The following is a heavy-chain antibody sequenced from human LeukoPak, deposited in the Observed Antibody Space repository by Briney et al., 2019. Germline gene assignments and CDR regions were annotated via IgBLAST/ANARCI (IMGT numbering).Heavy chain of an antibody. CDR1: GYTFTSYG. CDR2: ISAYNGNT. J-gene: IGHJ4*02. Sequence: ASVKVSCKASGYTFTSYGISWVRQAPGQGLEWMGWISAYNGNTNYAQKLQGRVTMTTDTSTSTAYMELRSLRSDDTAVYYCARDVISITIFGVVIPPLGYWGQGTLDTVSS. D-gene: IGHD3-3*01. CDR3: ARDVISITIFGVVIPPLGY. V-gene: IGHV1-18*01.